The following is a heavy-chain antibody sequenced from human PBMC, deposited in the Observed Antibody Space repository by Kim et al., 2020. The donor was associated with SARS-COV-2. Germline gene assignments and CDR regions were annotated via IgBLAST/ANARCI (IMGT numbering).Heavy chain of an antibody. CDR1: GFNFAAYA. Sequence: GGSLRLSCAASGFNFAAYAMHWVRQVPGKGLEWVSGINWNSGSVDYADSVKGRFIISRDNAKSSLYLQMNSLRDEDTAFYYCAKVGHRAKLWSNFDYWGQGTLVIVSS. D-gene: IGHD3-16*01. J-gene: IGHJ4*02. CDR3: AKVGHRAKLWSNFDY. CDR2: INWNSGSV. V-gene: IGHV3-9*01.